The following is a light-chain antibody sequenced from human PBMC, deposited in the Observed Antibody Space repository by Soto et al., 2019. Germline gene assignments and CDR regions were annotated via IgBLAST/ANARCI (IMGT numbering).Light chain of an antibody. CDR2: DAS. CDR1: QDISNY. CDR3: QPYYNLPLT. Sequence: DIQMTQSPSSLSASVGDRVTITCQTSQDISNYLNWYQQKSGKAPELLIYDASNLETGVPSTFSGRGPLSDFTFSISSLQPENSVKYYFQPYYNLPLTFGGGTKVAVK. J-gene: IGKJ4*01. V-gene: IGKV1-33*01.